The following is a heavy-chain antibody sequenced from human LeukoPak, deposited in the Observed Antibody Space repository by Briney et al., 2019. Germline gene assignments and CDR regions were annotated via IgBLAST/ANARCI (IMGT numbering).Heavy chain of an antibody. D-gene: IGHD1-14*01. CDR1: GFTVSSNS. Sequence: GGSLRLSCTVSGFTVSSNSMSWVRQAPGKGLEWVSFIYSDNTHYSDSVKGRFTISRDNSKNTLYLQMNSLRAEDTAVYYCARKRAVLKDAFDIWGQGTMVTVSS. CDR2: IYSDNT. V-gene: IGHV3-53*01. J-gene: IGHJ3*02. CDR3: ARKRAVLKDAFDI.